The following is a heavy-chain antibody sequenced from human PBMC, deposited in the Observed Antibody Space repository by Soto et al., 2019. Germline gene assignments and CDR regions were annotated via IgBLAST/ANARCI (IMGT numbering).Heavy chain of an antibody. CDR1: GFTFSSYA. Sequence: EGSLRLSCAASGFTFSSYAMSWVRQAPGKGLEWVSAISGSGGSTYYADSVKGRFTISRDNSKNTLYLQMNSLRAEDTAVYYCAKDMTEIVVVVAATDYYYYGMDVWGQGTTVTVSS. CDR3: AKDMTEIVVVVAATDYYYYGMDV. D-gene: IGHD2-15*01. V-gene: IGHV3-23*01. CDR2: ISGSGGST. J-gene: IGHJ6*02.